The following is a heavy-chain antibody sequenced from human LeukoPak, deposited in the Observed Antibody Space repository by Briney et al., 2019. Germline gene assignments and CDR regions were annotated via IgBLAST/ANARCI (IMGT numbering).Heavy chain of an antibody. D-gene: IGHD2-15*01. Sequence: VASVTVSCKTSGYTFTGYYLHWVRQAPGQGLEWMGRINPNSGDANSVQKFQGRVTMTRDTSINTAYMELISLRSDDTAVYYCATTAGRGDYWGQGTLVTVSS. V-gene: IGHV1-2*06. CDR1: GYTFTGYY. CDR2: INPNSGDA. CDR3: ATTAGRGDY. J-gene: IGHJ4*02.